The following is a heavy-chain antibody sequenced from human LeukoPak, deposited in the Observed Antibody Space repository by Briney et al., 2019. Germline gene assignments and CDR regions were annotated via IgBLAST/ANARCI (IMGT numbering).Heavy chain of an antibody. V-gene: IGHV3-21*01. J-gene: IGHJ4*02. CDR2: IRSSIRYI. CDR3: ARDRGGYSGRGTFDY. D-gene: IGHD1-26*01. CDR1: GSTFTDYP. Sequence: GGPLSLSCSPSGSTFTDYPLTWVPKPPGKGLEGVLSIRSSIRYIYYADSVKGRFTISRDNAKISLYLQMNSLRAEGTAVYCCARDRGGYSGRGTFDYWGQGTLDTVSS.